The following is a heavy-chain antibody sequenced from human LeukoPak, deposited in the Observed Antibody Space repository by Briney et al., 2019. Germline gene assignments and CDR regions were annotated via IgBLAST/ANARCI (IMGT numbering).Heavy chain of an antibody. V-gene: IGHV3-53*01. CDR2: IYSDGSR. J-gene: IGHJ3*02. D-gene: IGHD3-22*01. CDR1: GFTVSSNY. CDR3: ARDGPIYYDSSGYYLVGAFDI. Sequence: GGSLRLSCAASGFTVSSNYMSWVRQAPGKGLEWVSEIYSDGSRYYAASVKGRFTISRDNSKNTLYLQMNSLRAEDTALYYCARDGPIYYDSSGYYLVGAFDIWGQGTMVTVSS.